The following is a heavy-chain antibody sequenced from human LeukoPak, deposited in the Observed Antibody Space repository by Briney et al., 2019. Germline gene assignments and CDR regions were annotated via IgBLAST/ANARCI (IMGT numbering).Heavy chain of an antibody. CDR2: INHSGST. J-gene: IGHJ5*02. V-gene: IGHV4-34*01. CDR3: ARDKGQYGSGTRGFTWFDP. CDR1: GGSFSGYY. Sequence: SETLSLTCAVHGGSFSGYYWSWIRQPPGKGLEWIGEINHSGSTNYNPSLKSRVTISVDTSKNQFSLKLSSVTAADTAVYYCARDKGQYGSGTRGFTWFDPWGQGTLVTVSS. D-gene: IGHD3-10*01.